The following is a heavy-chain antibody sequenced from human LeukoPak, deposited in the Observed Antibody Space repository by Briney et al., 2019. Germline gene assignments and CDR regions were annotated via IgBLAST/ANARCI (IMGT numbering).Heavy chain of an antibody. CDR2: IKQDGSEK. D-gene: IGHD3-10*01. V-gene: IGHV3-7*01. Sequence: LTGGSLRLSCAASGFTFSNSWMSWVRQAPGKGLEGVANIKQDGSEKYFVDSVKGRFTISRDNAKNSLYLQMNSLRAEDTAVYYCARGLYYYGSGSYPEEFDYWGQGTLVTVPS. CDR3: ARGLYYYGSGSYPEEFDY. J-gene: IGHJ4*02. CDR1: GFTFSNSW.